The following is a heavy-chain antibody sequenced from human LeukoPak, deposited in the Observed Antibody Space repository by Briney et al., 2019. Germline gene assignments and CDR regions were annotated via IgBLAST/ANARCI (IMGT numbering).Heavy chain of an antibody. V-gene: IGHV4-39*07. CDR2: IYYSGST. CDR3: ARSVVPAAVYNWFDP. D-gene: IGHD2-2*01. J-gene: IGHJ5*02. Sequence: PSETLSLTCTVSGGSISSSSNYWGWIRQPPGKGLEWIGSIYYSGSTYYNPSLKSRVTISVDTSKNQFSLKLSSVTAADTAVYYCARSVVPAAVYNWFDPWGQGTLVTVSS. CDR1: GGSISSSSNY.